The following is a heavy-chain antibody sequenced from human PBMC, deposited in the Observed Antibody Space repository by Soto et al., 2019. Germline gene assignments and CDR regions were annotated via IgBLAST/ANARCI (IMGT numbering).Heavy chain of an antibody. J-gene: IGHJ5*02. CDR1: GFTFSNFW. CDR3: TAEDGWFDP. CDR2: IKSKGHGGTI. Sequence: GGSLRLSCAASGFTFSNFWMNWVRQAPGKGLEWVGRIKSKGHGGTIDYAAPVKGRFTISRDDSKNTLYLQMNSLKTEDTAVYYCTAEDGWFDPWGQGTLVTVSS. V-gene: IGHV3-15*07.